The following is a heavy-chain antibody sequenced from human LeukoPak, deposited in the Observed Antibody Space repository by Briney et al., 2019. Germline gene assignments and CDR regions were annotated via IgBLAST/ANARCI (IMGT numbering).Heavy chain of an antibody. CDR3: ARGGPPFSFDY. CDR1: GGSINTPNYY. D-gene: IGHD3-16*01. Sequence: PSETLSLTCTVSGGSINTPNYYWGWIRQTPGKGLEWIGNIFYSGGTYYSPSLLGRVTISVDTSKNQFSLKLSSVTAADTAVYYCARGGPPFSFDYWGQGTLVTVSS. J-gene: IGHJ4*02. CDR2: IFYSGGT. V-gene: IGHV4-39*07.